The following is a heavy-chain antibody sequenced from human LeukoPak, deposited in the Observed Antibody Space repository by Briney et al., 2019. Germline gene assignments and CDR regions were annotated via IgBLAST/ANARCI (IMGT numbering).Heavy chain of an antibody. CDR2: IIPIFGTA. D-gene: IGHD2-2*01. V-gene: IGHV1-69*13. CDR3: ARDGGVGDCSSTSCRPHLDYYYGMDV. CDR1: GGTFSSYA. J-gene: IGHJ6*02. Sequence: SVKVSCKASGGTFSSYAISWVRQAPGQGLEWVGGIIPIFGTANYAQKFQGRVTITADESTSTAYMELSSLRSEDTAVYYCARDGGVGDCSSTSCRPHLDYYYGMDVWGQGTTVTVSS.